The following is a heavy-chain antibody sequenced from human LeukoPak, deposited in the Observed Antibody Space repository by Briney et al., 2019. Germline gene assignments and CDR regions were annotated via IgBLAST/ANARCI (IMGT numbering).Heavy chain of an antibody. CDR3: ARVGLYSSGWETKLFDY. CDR1: GGSISSGGYY. V-gene: IGHV4-31*03. D-gene: IGHD6-19*01. CDR2: IYYSGST. J-gene: IGHJ4*02. Sequence: PSETLSLTCTVSGGSISSGGYYWSWIRQHPGKGLEWIGYIYYSGSTYYNPSLKSRVTISVDTSKNQSSLKLSSVTAADTAVYYCARVGLYSSGWETKLFDYWGQGTLVTVSS.